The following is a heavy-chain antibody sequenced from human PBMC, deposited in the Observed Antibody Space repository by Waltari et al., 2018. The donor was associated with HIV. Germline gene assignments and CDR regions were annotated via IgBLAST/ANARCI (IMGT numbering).Heavy chain of an antibody. CDR3: ARTFYDTRQGWN. J-gene: IGHJ4*02. V-gene: IGHV4-61*02. CDR2: IYTSGSS. D-gene: IGHD3-22*01. CDR1: GASINSGNYY. Sequence: QVQLRESGPGLVKPSQTLSLTCTVSGASINSGNYYWNWIRQPAGKGLEWIGRIYTSGSSNYNPSLKSRVSMSLDTSKIQFSLELTSVTAADTAVYYCARTFYDTRQGWNWGQGTLVTVSS.